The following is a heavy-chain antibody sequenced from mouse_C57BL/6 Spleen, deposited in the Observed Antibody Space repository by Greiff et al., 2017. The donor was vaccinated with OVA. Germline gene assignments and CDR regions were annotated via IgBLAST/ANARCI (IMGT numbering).Heavy chain of an antibody. CDR3: GRGGLRGGYAMDY. V-gene: IGHV1-54*01. J-gene: IGHJ4*01. D-gene: IGHD3-1*01. Sequence: QVQLKESGAELVRPGTSVKVSCKASGYAFTNYLIEWVKQRPGQGLEWIGVINPGSGGTNYNEKFKGKATLTADKSSSTAYMQLSSLTSEDSAVYFCGRGGLRGGYAMDYWGQGTSVTVSS. CDR1: GYAFTNYL. CDR2: INPGSGGT.